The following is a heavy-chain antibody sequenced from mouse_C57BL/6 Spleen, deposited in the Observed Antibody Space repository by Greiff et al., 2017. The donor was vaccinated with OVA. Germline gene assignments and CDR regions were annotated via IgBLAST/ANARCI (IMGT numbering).Heavy chain of an antibody. D-gene: IGHD1-1*01. V-gene: IGHV7-3*01. CDR1: GFTFTDYY. J-gene: IGHJ4*01. CDR3: ARSSYYGSSYDAMDY. Sequence: EVQLVESGGGLVQPGGSLSLSCAASGFTFTDYYMSWVRQPPGKALEWLGFIRNKANGYTTEYSATVKGRLTISRDNSQSILYLHMNALRAENSATSYCARSSYYGSSYDAMDYWGQGTSVTVSS. CDR2: IRNKANGYTT.